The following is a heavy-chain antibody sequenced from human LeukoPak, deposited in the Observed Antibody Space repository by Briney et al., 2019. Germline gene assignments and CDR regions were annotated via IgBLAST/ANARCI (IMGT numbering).Heavy chain of an antibody. J-gene: IGHJ5*02. CDR1: GFSFSFSN. CDR2: ISSTNGHT. Sequence: TSGGSLRLSCAASGFSFSFSNMNWVRQAPGKGLEWVSYISSTNGHTYYADSVNGRFTTSRDTARNSLYLQMNSLRVEDTAIYFCARDRDSSGLYGGADLWGQGVLVTVSA. CDR3: ARDRDSSGLYGGADL. V-gene: IGHV3-21*03. D-gene: IGHD6-19*01.